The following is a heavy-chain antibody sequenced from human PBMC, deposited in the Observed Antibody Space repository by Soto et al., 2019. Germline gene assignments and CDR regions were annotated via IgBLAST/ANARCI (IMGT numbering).Heavy chain of an antibody. J-gene: IGHJ4*02. CDR1: GGSISSYY. CDR2: IYYSGST. CDR3: ASLTSGYDSFDY. V-gene: IGHV4-59*01. D-gene: IGHD5-12*01. Sequence: SETLSLTCTVSGGSISSYYWSWIRQPPGKGLEWIGYIYYSGSTNYNPSLKSRVTISVDTSKNQFSLKLSSVTAADTAVYYCASLTSGYDSFDYWGQGTLVTVSS.